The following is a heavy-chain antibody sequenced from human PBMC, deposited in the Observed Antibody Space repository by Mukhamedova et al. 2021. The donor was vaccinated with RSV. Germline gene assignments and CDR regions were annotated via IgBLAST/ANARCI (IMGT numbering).Heavy chain of an antibody. V-gene: IGHV4-38-2*02. D-gene: IGHD4-11*01. Sequence: WGGLEWIGSIFHSGSTYSNPSLKSRVTISVDTSKNQFSMKLSSVTDADTAMYYCARVLHSSYYYSYFMDVWGKGTTVTFS. CDR2: IFHSGST. J-gene: IGHJ6*03. CDR3: ARVLHSSYYYSYFMDV.